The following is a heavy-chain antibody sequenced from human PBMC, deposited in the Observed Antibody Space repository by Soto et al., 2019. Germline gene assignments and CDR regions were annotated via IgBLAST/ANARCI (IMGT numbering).Heavy chain of an antibody. V-gene: IGHV1-2*04. D-gene: IGHD4-17*01. CDR1: GGTFSSYA. CDR2: INPNSGGT. J-gene: IGHJ4*02. CDR3: ARSYGDSSFDY. Sequence: GASVKVSCKASGGTFSSYAISWVRQAPGQGLEWMGWINPNSGGTNYAQKFQGWVTMTRDTSISTAYMELSRLRSDDTAVYYCARSYGDSSFDYWGQGTLVTVSS.